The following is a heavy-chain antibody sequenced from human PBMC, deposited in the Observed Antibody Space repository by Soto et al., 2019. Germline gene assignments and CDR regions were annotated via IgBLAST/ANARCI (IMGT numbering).Heavy chain of an antibody. V-gene: IGHV3-9*01. D-gene: IGHD6-19*01. CDR3: ARGDLGAVAGYFEY. J-gene: IGHJ4*02. Sequence: EVQLVESGGGLVQPGGSLRLSCAASGFTFDDYSMHWVRQAPGRGLECVSGISWHSGSIDYADSVKGRFTISRDNAKNFLYLEMNSLRPEDTALYYCARGDLGAVAGYFEYWGQGTLVTVSS. CDR1: GFTFDDYS. CDR2: ISWHSGSI.